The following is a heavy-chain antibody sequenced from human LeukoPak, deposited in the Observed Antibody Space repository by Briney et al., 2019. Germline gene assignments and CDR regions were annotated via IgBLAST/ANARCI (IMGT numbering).Heavy chain of an antibody. J-gene: IGHJ1*01. CDR1: GGSIRSSSYY. V-gene: IGHV4-39*07. CDR3: ARGGVAMRWLQEAAEYFQH. CDR2: IYYSGST. D-gene: IGHD5-24*01. Sequence: SETPSLTCTVSGGSIRSSSYYWGWVRQPPGNGLEWIGSIYYSGSTYNNPSLKSRVTISVDTSKNQFSLKLSSVTAADTAVYYCARGGVAMRWLQEAAEYFQHWGQGTLVTVSS.